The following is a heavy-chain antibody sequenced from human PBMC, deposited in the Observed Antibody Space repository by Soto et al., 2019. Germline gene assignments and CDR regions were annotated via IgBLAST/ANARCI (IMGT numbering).Heavy chain of an antibody. CDR1: GYTFTGYY. D-gene: IGHD1-26*01. Sequence: ASVKVSCKASGYTFTGYYMHWVRQAPGQGLEWMGWINPNSGGTNYAQKFQGRVTMTRDTSISTAYMELSRLRSGDTAVYYCARERWGLLRAVSYYYGRDVWGQGTTVTVSS. V-gene: IGHV1-2*02. CDR2: INPNSGGT. CDR3: ARERWGLLRAVSYYYGRDV. J-gene: IGHJ6*02.